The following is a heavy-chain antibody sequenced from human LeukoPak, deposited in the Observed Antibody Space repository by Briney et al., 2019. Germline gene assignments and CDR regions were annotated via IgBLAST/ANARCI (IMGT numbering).Heavy chain of an antibody. V-gene: IGHV4-59*01. Sequence: SETLSLTCTVSGGSISSYYWSWIRQPPGKGLEWIGYIYYSGSTNYNPSLKSRVTISVDTSKNQFSLKLSSVTAADTAVYYCARVGSVGGPYYYYGMDVWGQGTTVTVSS. CDR3: ARVGSVGGPYYYYGMDV. CDR1: GGSISSYY. D-gene: IGHD2-15*01. J-gene: IGHJ6*02. CDR2: IYYSGST.